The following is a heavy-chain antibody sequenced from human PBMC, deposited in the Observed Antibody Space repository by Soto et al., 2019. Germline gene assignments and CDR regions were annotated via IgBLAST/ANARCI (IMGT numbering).Heavy chain of an antibody. CDR1: GYTFTNYG. CDR3: ARDENRPNGVSNWFDP. J-gene: IGHJ5*02. Sequence: GASVKVSCKASGYTFTNYGITCVRQAPGQGLEWMGWISAYNGNTHYTQRLQGRVTMTTDTSTSTAYMELRGLRSDDTAVYYCARDENRPNGVSNWFDPWGQGTLVTVSS. D-gene: IGHD2-8*01. CDR2: ISAYNGNT. V-gene: IGHV1-18*01.